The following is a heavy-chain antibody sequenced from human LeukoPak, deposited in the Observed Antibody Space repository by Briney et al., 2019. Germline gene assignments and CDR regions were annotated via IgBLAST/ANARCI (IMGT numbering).Heavy chain of an antibody. Sequence: GGSLRLSCAASGFTFSSYWMSWVRQAPGKGLEWVANIKQDGSEKYYVDSVKGRFTISRDNAKNSLYLQMNSLRAEDTAVYYCARARLVVYLDAFDIWGQGTMVTVSS. V-gene: IGHV3-7*01. CDR2: IKQDGSEK. D-gene: IGHD2-8*02. CDR1: GFTFSSYW. CDR3: ARARLVVYLDAFDI. J-gene: IGHJ3*02.